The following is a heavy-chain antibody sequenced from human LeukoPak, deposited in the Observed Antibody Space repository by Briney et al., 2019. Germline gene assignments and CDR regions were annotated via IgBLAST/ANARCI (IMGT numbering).Heavy chain of an antibody. J-gene: IGHJ4*02. CDR2: IYSGGST. D-gene: IGHD3-9*01. V-gene: IGHV3-66*01. Sequence: GGSLRLSCAASGFTVSSNYMSWVRQAPGKGLEWVSVIYSGGSTYYADSVKGRFTISRDNSKNTLYLQMNSLRAEDTAVYYCARATGDILTGLFRWAYFDYWGQGTLVTVSS. CDR3: ARATGDILTGLFRWAYFDY. CDR1: GFTVSSNY.